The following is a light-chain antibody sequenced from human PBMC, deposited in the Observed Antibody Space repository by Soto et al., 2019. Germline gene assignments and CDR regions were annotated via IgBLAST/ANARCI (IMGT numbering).Light chain of an antibody. J-gene: IGKJ4*01. Sequence: EIVLTQSPGTPFLSPGERAPLSCRASQSVSSSYLAWYQQKPGQAPRLLIYGASSRATGIPDRFSGSGSGTDFTLTISRLEPEDFAVYYCQQYGSSPFTFGGGTTVDIK. CDR3: QQYGSSPFT. V-gene: IGKV3-20*01. CDR1: QSVSSSY. CDR2: GAS.